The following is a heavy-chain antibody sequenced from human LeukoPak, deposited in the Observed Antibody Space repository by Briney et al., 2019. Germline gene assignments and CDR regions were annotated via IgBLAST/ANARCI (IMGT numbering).Heavy chain of an antibody. J-gene: IGHJ4*02. D-gene: IGHD1/OR15-1a*01. CDR3: ATSESQTKFDY. CDR2: IFPGDSDT. Sequence: GESLKISCKGSGYSFTTYWIGWVRQMPGKGLEWIGIIFPGDSDTTYSPSLQGQVTISADKSINTAYLQWSSLRASDTAMYYCATSESQTKFDYWGQGTLVTVSS. V-gene: IGHV5-51*01. CDR1: GYSFTTYW.